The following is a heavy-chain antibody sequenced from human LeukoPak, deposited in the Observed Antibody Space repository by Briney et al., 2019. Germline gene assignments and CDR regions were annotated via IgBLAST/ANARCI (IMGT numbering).Heavy chain of an antibody. CDR2: ISSTSSTV. CDR1: GFSFSSYS. V-gene: IGHV3-48*01. J-gene: IGHJ4*02. Sequence: GGSLRLSCAASGFSFSSYSMNWVRQAPGKGLEWVSYISSTSSTVYYADSVKGRFTISRDNVKNSLYLQMNSLRAEDTAVYYCARGRDSSSSYPGYWGQGTLVTVSS. CDR3: ARGRDSSSSYPGY. D-gene: IGHD6-6*01.